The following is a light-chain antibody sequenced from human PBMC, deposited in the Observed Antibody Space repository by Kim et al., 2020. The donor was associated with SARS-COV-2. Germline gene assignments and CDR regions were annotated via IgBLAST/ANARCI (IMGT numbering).Light chain of an antibody. J-gene: IGKJ4*01. CDR2: DVS. Sequence: LSPGERATHPCRASQSVSSYLASYQQKPGQVPRLLIYDVSNRATGIPARFSGSGSGTDFTLTISSLEPEDFAVYYCQQRANWQITFGGGTKVEIK. CDR1: QSVSSY. CDR3: QQRANWQIT. V-gene: IGKV3-11*01.